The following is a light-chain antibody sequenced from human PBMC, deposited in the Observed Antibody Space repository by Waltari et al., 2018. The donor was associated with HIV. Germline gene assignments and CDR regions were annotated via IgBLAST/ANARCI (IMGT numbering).Light chain of an antibody. Sequence: EIVITQSPLSLPVTPGEPASISCRSNQSLLHTNGHNYLDWYFQKPGHSPQVLIYMTSNRASGVPDRFSGTGSGSDFALKISRVEAEDVGIYYCMQALQTPRTFGQGTKVEIK. CDR3: MQALQTPRT. V-gene: IGKV2-28*01. CDR1: QSLLHTNGHNY. J-gene: IGKJ1*01. CDR2: MTS.